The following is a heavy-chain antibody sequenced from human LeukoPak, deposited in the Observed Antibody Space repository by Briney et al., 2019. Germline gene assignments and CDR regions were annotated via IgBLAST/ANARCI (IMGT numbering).Heavy chain of an antibody. J-gene: IGHJ3*02. CDR2: IYTSGST. Sequence: KSSETLSLTCTVSGGSISSYYWSWIRQPAGKGLEWIGRIYTSGSTNYNPSLKSRVTISVDKSKNQFSLKLSSVTAADTAVYYRARDLRASAFDIWGQGTMVTVSS. CDR1: GGSISSYY. CDR3: ARDLRASAFDI. V-gene: IGHV4-4*07. D-gene: IGHD1-26*01.